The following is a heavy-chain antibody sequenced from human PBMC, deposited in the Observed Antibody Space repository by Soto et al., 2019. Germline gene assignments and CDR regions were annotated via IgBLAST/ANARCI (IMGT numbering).Heavy chain of an antibody. CDR1: GFTFSSYG. J-gene: IGHJ4*02. Sequence: QVQVVESGGGVVQPGRSLRLSCAASGFTFSSYGMHWVRQAPGKGLEWVAVAWYDGDDKYYADSVKGRFTISRDNSKNTLFLQMNSLRAEDTAVYYCARDQTTSSLDYWGQGTLVIVSS. D-gene: IGHD4-17*01. V-gene: IGHV3-33*01. CDR3: ARDQTTSSLDY. CDR2: AWYDGDDK.